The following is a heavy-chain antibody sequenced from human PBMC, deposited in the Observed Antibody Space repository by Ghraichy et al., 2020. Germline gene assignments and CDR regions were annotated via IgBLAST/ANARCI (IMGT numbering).Heavy chain of an antibody. V-gene: IGHV4-38-2*02. Sequence: SETLSLTCTVSGYSISSGYYWGWIRQPPGKGLEWIGSIYHSGNTYYNPSLKSRVTISVDTSKNQFSLRLSSVTAADTAVYYCARVWFGETTPLFDYWNQGTLVTVSS. D-gene: IGHD3-10*01. CDR2: IYHSGNT. CDR3: ARVWFGETTPLFDY. CDR1: GYSISSGYY. J-gene: IGHJ4*02.